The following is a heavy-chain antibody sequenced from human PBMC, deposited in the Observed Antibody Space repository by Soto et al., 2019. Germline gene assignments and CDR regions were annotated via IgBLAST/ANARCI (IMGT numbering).Heavy chain of an antibody. J-gene: IGHJ6*03. CDR3: AREYCSGGSCYPIDPYYYYYYMDV. CDR2: ISSSSSTI. Sequence: PGGSLRLSCAASGFTFSDYYMSWIRQAPGKGLEWVSYISSSSSTIYYADSVKGRFTISRDNAKNSLYLQMNSLRAEDTAVYYCAREYCSGGSCYPIDPYYYYYYMDVWGKGTTVTVSS. CDR1: GFTFSDYY. D-gene: IGHD2-15*01. V-gene: IGHV3-11*04.